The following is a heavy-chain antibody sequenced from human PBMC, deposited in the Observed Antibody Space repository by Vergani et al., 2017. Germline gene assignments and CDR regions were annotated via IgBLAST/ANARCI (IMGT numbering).Heavy chain of an antibody. CDR2: LSTTGGA. Sequence: QAQLQESGPGLVTPSETLSLTCHVFGVSVTDYNCNWIRQAPGKGLEWIGSLSTTGGATHASHNPSLKSRVSISVDTSKSQFSLRLTSMTAADSAIYYCAGDTHSWQRADRWGQGLLVSVSS. V-gene: IGHV4-59*02. J-gene: IGHJ5*02. D-gene: IGHD6-13*01. CDR1: GVSVTDYN. CDR3: AGDTHSWQRADR.